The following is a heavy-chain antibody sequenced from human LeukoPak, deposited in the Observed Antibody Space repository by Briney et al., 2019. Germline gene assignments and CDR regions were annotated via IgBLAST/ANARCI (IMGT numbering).Heavy chain of an antibody. D-gene: IGHD2-21*02. CDR2: IIPIYDPV. V-gene: IGHV1-69*05. Sequence: GSSVKVSCXASGGTLSSYAFSWMRQAPGQGLEWMGRIIPIYDPVDYAQRFQGRVTITTDESTNTVYMELSSLRHEDTAVYYCAREPLGCGGDCHFDYWGQGTLVTVSS. CDR1: GGTLSSYA. J-gene: IGHJ4*02. CDR3: AREPLGCGGDCHFDY.